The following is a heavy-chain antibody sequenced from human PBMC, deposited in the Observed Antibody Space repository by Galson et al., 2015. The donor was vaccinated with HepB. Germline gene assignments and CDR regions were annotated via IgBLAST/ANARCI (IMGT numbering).Heavy chain of an antibody. CDR3: ARATRGQLVSDY. J-gene: IGHJ4*02. Sequence: SCKASGYTFSSYDIAWVRQATGQGLEWMGWMNPNSGNTGYAQDLEGRVTLTRDTSINTFYMELSSLRSEDTAVYYCARATRGQLVSDYWGQGTLVTVSS. V-gene: IGHV1-8*01. CDR1: GYTFSSYD. CDR2: MNPNSGNT. D-gene: IGHD6-13*01.